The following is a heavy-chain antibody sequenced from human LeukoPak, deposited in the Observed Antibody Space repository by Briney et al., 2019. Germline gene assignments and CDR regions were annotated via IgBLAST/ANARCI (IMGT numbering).Heavy chain of an antibody. Sequence: GGSLRLSCAASGFTFDDYGMSWVRQAPGKGLEWVSGINWNCGSTVYADSVKGRFTISRDNAKTSLYLQMNSLRAEDTALYYCARGDYGGNSDHDAFDIWGQGTMVTVSS. V-gene: IGHV3-20*04. D-gene: IGHD4-23*01. CDR3: ARGDYGGNSDHDAFDI. J-gene: IGHJ3*02. CDR1: GFTFDDYG. CDR2: INWNCGST.